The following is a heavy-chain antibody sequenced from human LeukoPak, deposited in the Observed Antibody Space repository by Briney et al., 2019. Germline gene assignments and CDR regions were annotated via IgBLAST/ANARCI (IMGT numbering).Heavy chain of an antibody. CDR3: ARGGVTMVRGVIAIDAFDI. J-gene: IGHJ3*02. Sequence: ASVKVSCKASGYAFTSYAMHWVRQAPGQRLEWMGWINAGNGNTKYSQKFQGRVTITRDTSASTAYMELSSLRSEDTAVYYCARGGVTMVRGVIAIDAFDIWGQGTMVTVSS. CDR1: GYAFTSYA. V-gene: IGHV1-3*01. CDR2: INAGNGNT. D-gene: IGHD3-10*01.